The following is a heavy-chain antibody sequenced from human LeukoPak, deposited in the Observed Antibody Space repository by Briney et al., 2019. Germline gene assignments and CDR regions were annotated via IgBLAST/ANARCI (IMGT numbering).Heavy chain of an antibody. Sequence: GGSLRLSCAASGFTVSSNYMGWVRQAPGKGLEWVSVIYSGGSTYYADSVKGRFTISRDNSKNTLYLQMNSLRTEDTAVYYCARGALTTASHFDYWGQGTLVTASS. CDR3: ARGALTTASHFDY. V-gene: IGHV3-53*01. CDR1: GFTVSSNY. J-gene: IGHJ4*02. D-gene: IGHD4-17*01. CDR2: IYSGGST.